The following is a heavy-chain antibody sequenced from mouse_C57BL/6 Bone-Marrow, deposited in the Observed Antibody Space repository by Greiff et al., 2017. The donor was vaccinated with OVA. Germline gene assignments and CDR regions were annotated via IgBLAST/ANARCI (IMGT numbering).Heavy chain of an antibody. CDR3: AREDSITTVVATRYYYAMDY. CDR2: IYPRDGST. Sequence: SDAELVKPGASVKISCKVSGYTFTDHTIHWMKQRPEQGLEWIGYIYPRDGSTKYNEKFKGKATLTADKSSSTAYMQLNSLTSEDSAVYFCAREDSITTVVATRYYYAMDYWGQRTSVTVSS. V-gene: IGHV1-78*01. CDR1: GYTFTDHT. D-gene: IGHD1-1*01. J-gene: IGHJ4*01.